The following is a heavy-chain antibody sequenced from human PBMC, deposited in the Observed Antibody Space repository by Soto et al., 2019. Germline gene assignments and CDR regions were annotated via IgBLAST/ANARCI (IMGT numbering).Heavy chain of an antibody. J-gene: IGHJ4*02. CDR1: GGSISSGGYS. CDR3: AREDYDYGFDY. D-gene: IGHD3-16*01. Sequence: QLQLQESGSGLVKPSQTLSLTCAVSGGSISSGGYSWSWIRQPPGKGVEWIGYIYHSGSTYYNPSLKSRVTISVDRCKNQFSLKLSSVTAADTAVYYCAREDYDYGFDYWGQGTLVTVSS. CDR2: IYHSGST. V-gene: IGHV4-30-2*01.